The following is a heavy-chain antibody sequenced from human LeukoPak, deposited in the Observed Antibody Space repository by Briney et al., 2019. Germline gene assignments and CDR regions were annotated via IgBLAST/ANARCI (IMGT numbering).Heavy chain of an antibody. D-gene: IGHD1-26*01. J-gene: IGHJ4*02. CDR2: ISAYNGDT. Sequence: GASVTLSFTGTGYGFTSNGICWGRQAQAQGRGRMGWISAYNGDTNYAQRLQGRVTMTTDTSTSTAYIELRSLRSDDTAVYYSARVKARSGTYSLDYWGQGTLVTVSS. CDR3: ARVKARSGTYSLDY. V-gene: IGHV1-18*01. CDR1: GYGFTSNG.